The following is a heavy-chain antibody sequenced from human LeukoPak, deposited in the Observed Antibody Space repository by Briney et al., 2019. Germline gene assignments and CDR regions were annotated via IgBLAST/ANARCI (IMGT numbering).Heavy chain of an antibody. CDR3: ASDTPAPYSSSYLGLHYYYYGTDV. CDR1: GFTFSSYE. Sequence: GGSLRLSCAASGFTFSSYEMNWVRQAPGKGLEWVSYISSSGSTIYYADSVKGRFTISRDNAKNSLYLQMNSPRAEDTAVDYCASDTPAPYSSSYLGLHYYYYGTDVWGQGTTVTVSS. J-gene: IGHJ6*02. D-gene: IGHD6-6*01. CDR2: ISSSGSTI. V-gene: IGHV3-48*03.